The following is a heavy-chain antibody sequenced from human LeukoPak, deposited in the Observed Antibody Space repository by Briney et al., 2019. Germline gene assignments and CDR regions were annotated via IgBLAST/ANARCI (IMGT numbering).Heavy chain of an antibody. CDR3: ARLWEGYVGY. CDR1: GYSISSGYY. V-gene: IGHV4-38-2*02. J-gene: IGHJ4*02. Sequence: SETLSLTCTVSGYSISSGYYWGWIRQPPGKGLEWIGSIYHSGSTYYNPSLKSRVTISVDTSKDQFSLKLSSVTAADTAVYYCARLWEGYVGYWGQGTLVTVSS. CDR2: IYHSGST. D-gene: IGHD1-1*01.